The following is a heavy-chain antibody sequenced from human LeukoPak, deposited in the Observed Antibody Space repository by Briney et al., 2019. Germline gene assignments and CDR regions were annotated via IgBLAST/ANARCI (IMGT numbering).Heavy chain of an antibody. CDR1: GYTFTGYY. Sequence: ALVKVSCKASGYTFTGYYMHWVRQAPGQGLEWMGRINPNSAGTNYAQKFQGRVTMTRDTSISTAYMELSRLRSDDTAVYYCAREPATMVRGVLLGRFDPWGQGTLVTVSS. J-gene: IGHJ5*02. CDR3: AREPATMVRGVLLGRFDP. CDR2: INPNSAGT. D-gene: IGHD3-10*01. V-gene: IGHV1-2*06.